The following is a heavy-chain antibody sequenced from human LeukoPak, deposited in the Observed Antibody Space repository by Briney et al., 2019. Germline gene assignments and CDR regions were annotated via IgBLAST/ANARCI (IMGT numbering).Heavy chain of an antibody. CDR3: ARGGTGAGYRSPLKSHFDS. V-gene: IGHV4-34*01. CDR2: ISHSGST. Sequence: PSETLCLTRGVSVESFTAYYWTWIRQSPGKGLEWIGEISHSGSTDYNTYLGCRVTISQDTSRNQFSLTVTTLNAADRAVYFCARGGTGAGYRSPLKSHFDSWGQGTLVTVSP. J-gene: IGHJ4*02. CDR1: VESFTAYY. D-gene: IGHD6-19*01.